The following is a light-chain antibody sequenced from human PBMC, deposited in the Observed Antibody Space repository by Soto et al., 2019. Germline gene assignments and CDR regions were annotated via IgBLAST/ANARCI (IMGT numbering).Light chain of an antibody. Sequence: QSVLTQPPSVSAAPGQKVTISCSGSTSNIGNNYVSWYQQLPGTAPKLLIYDNNERPSGIPDRFSVSKSGTSATLGITGLQTGDEAVYYCGTWDSSLSVVVFGGGTKLTVL. CDR2: DNN. CDR1: TSNIGNNY. V-gene: IGLV1-51*01. J-gene: IGLJ3*02. CDR3: GTWDSSLSVVV.